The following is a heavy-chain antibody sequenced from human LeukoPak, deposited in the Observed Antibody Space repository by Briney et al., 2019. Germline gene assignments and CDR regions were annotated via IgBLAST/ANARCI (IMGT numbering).Heavy chain of an antibody. CDR1: GGSISSYY. D-gene: IGHD2-15*01. CDR2: IYTSGST. Sequence: SETLSLXCTVSGGSISSYYWSWIRQPAGKGLEWIGRIYTSGSTNYNPSLKSRVTMSVDTSKNQFSLKLSSVTAADTAVYYCARDHWYCSGGSCYSYYYYYYMDVWGKGTTVTVSS. CDR3: ARDHWYCSGGSCYSYYYYYYMDV. V-gene: IGHV4-4*07. J-gene: IGHJ6*03.